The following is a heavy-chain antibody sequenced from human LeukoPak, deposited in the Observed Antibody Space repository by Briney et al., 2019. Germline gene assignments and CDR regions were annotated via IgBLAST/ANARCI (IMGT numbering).Heavy chain of an antibody. J-gene: IGHJ5*02. Sequence: GGALRLSCAASGFTFRDYYMSWIRQAPGKGLEWVSYISTSGSTIYYADSVKGRFTISRDNPKNSLYLQMNSLRAEDTAVYYCARGQPGLNWFDHWGQGTLVTVSS. CDR1: GFTFRDYY. D-gene: IGHD3-10*01. V-gene: IGHV3-11*01. CDR3: ARGQPGLNWFDH. CDR2: ISTSGSTI.